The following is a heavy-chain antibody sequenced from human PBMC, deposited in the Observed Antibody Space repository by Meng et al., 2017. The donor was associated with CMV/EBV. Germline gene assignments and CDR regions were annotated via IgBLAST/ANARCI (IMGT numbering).Heavy chain of an antibody. V-gene: IGHV1-2*02. J-gene: IGHJ4*02. D-gene: IGHD1-20*01. CDR2: INPNSGGT. Sequence: SCKAFGYPFTGYDMHWVRQAPGQGLEWMGWINPNSGGTNYAQKFQGRVTMTRDTSISTAYMELSRLRSDDTAVYYCASITGATLVGEWGQGTLVTVSS. CDR3: ASITGATLVGE. CDR1: GYPFTGYD.